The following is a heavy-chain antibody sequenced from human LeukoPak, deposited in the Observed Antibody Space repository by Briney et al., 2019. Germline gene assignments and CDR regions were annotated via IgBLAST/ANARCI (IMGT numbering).Heavy chain of an antibody. J-gene: IGHJ4*02. V-gene: IGHV3-7*04. D-gene: IGHD3-10*01. CDR2: IKQDGSEK. CDR1: GFTFRSYW. CDR3: ARGSENYLGGLDY. Sequence: HSGGSLRLSCAASGFTFRSYWMSWVRQAPGKGLEWVANIKQDGSEKYYVDSVKGRFTISRDNAKNSLYLQMNSLRAEDTAVYYCARGSENYLGGLDYWGQGTQVTVSS.